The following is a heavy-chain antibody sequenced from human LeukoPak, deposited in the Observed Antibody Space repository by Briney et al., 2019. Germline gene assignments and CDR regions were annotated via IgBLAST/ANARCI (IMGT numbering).Heavy chain of an antibody. CDR2: IYYSGST. Sequence: PSEILSLTCTVSGGSISSSSYYWGWIRQPPGKGPEWIGSIYYSGSTNYNPSLKSRVTISVDTSKNQFSLKLSSVTAADTAVYYCARSGDWPGSGSYWAASGLFDYWGQGTLVTVSS. CDR1: GGSISSSSYY. J-gene: IGHJ4*02. D-gene: IGHD3-10*01. CDR3: ARSGDWPGSGSYWAASGLFDY. V-gene: IGHV4-39*07.